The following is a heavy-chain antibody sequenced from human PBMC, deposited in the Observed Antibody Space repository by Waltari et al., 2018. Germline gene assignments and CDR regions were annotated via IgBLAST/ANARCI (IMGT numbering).Heavy chain of an antibody. V-gene: IGHV3-23*01. Sequence: QLLESGGGLVQPGGSLRLSCSASGLTFSIFAMRWVRQAPGKGLEWVSGISNSGADTYYADSVKGRFTISRDNSKKTLYLQMNSLRVEDTAVYYCAKDHGVAYWGRGTLVTVSA. CDR3: AKDHGVAY. CDR1: GLTFSIFA. D-gene: IGHD3-16*01. J-gene: IGHJ4*02. CDR2: ISNSGADT.